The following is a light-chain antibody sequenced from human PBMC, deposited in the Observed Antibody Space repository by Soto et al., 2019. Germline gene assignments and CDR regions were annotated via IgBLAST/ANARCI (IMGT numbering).Light chain of an antibody. J-gene: IGLJ3*02. CDR2: TNS. CDR3: AAWDDSLTAWV. Sequence: QSVLTQPPSASGTPGQSVTISFSGGSSNIGRNALNWFQQLPRAAPKLLIFTNSQRPSGVPARFSGSKSGTSASLAISGLQSEDEADYFCAAWDDSLTAWVFGGGTKLTVL. CDR1: SSNIGRNA. V-gene: IGLV1-44*01.